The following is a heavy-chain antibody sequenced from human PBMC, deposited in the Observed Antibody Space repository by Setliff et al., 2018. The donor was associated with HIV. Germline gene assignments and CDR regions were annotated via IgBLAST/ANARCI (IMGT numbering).Heavy chain of an antibody. CDR1: GFTFNNYA. CDR2: INHSGST. J-gene: IGHJ5*02. Sequence: GSLRLSCAASGFTFNNYAMGWVRQAPGKGLEWIGAINHSGSTNYNPSLKSRVTMSIDTSKYQFSLKLPSVTAADTAAYYCAKGVKWLDPWGQGILVTVSS. CDR3: AKGVKWLDP. D-gene: IGHD3-16*01. V-gene: IGHV4-34*08.